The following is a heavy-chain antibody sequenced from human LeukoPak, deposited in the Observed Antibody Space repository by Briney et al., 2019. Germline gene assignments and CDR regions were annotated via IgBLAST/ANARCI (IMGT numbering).Heavy chain of an antibody. CDR1: GGTFSSYA. V-gene: IGHV1-69*05. Sequence: ASVKVSCKASGGTFSSYAISWVRQAPGQGLEWMGGIIPIFGTANYAQKFQGRVTITTDESTSTAYMELSSLRSEDTAVYYCARDQKYRQDYYYYMDVWGKGTTVTVSS. CDR3: ARDQKYRQDYYYYMDV. CDR2: IIPIFGTA. D-gene: IGHD6-6*01. J-gene: IGHJ6*03.